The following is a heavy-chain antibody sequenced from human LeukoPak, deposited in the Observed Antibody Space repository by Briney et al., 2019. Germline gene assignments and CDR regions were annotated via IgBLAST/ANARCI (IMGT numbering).Heavy chain of an antibody. Sequence: PGGSLRLSCAASGFTFSSYAMSWVRQAPGKGLEWVSAISGSGGSTYYADSVRGRFTISRDNAKNTVYLQMNSLRAEDTAVYYCAKVLGYGGNSAYYFDYWGQGTLVTVSS. D-gene: IGHD4-23*01. V-gene: IGHV3-23*01. CDR1: GFTFSSYA. J-gene: IGHJ4*02. CDR3: AKVLGYGGNSAYYFDY. CDR2: ISGSGGST.